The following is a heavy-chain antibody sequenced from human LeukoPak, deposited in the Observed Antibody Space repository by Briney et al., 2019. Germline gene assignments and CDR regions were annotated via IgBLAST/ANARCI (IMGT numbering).Heavy chain of an antibody. D-gene: IGHD1-14*01. CDR1: GFTFSSCT. V-gene: IGHV3-23*01. CDR2: ISNSGGAT. J-gene: IGHJ4*02. Sequence: GGSLRLSCAASGFTFSSCTMRWVRQAPGKGLEWVSTISNSGGATYYADSVRGRFTISRDNSKNTLYLQMHSLRAEDTAVYYCAKDNRRDVGLGGLDYWGQGILVTVSS. CDR3: AKDNRRDVGLGGLDY.